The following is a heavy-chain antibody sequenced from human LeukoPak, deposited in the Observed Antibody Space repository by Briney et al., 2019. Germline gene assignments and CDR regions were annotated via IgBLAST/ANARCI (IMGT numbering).Heavy chain of an antibody. CDR3: ARDNSVGDNAWWFDP. V-gene: IGHV1-18*01. J-gene: IGHJ5*02. D-gene: IGHD1-26*01. CDR2: ISAYNGNT. Sequence: GASVKVSCKASGYTFTSYGISWVRQAPGQGLEWMGWISAYNGNTNYAQKLQGRVTMTTDTSTSTAYTELRSLRSEDTAIYYCARDNSVGDNAWWFDPWGQGTLVTVSS. CDR1: GYTFTSYG.